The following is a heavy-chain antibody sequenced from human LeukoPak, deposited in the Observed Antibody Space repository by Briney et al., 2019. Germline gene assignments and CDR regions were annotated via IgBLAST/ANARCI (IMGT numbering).Heavy chain of an antibody. D-gene: IGHD6-13*01. Sequence: SETLSLTCTVSGGSVSSGSYYWSWIRQPPGKGLEWFGYNYYSGSTNYNPSLMGRVTISVDTSKNQFSLKVSSVAAADTAVYFCARDPQYSSSSDAFDIWGQGTMVTVSS. J-gene: IGHJ3*02. CDR3: ARDPQYSSSSDAFDI. CDR1: GGSVSSGSYY. V-gene: IGHV4-61*01. CDR2: NYYSGST.